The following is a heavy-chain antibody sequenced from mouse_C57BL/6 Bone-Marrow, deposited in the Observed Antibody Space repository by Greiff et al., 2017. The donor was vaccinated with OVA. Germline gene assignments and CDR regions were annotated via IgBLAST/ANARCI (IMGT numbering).Heavy chain of an antibody. Sequence: EVQVVESGGGLVKPGGSLKLSCAASGFTFSDYGMHWVRQAPEKGLEWVAYISSGSSTIYYADTVKGRFTISRDNAKNTLFLQMTSLRSEDTAMYYCARSLITTVVATDDWGQGTTLTVSS. J-gene: IGHJ2*01. CDR3: ARSLITTVVATDD. CDR1: GFTFSDYG. CDR2: ISSGSSTI. V-gene: IGHV5-17*01. D-gene: IGHD1-1*01.